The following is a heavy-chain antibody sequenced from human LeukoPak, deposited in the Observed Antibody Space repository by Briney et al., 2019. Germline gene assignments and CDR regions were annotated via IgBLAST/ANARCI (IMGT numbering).Heavy chain of an antibody. D-gene: IGHD2-21*02. J-gene: IGHJ4*02. CDR2: ISHTEGT. CDR1: VVSITDYY. V-gene: IGHV4-34*01. Sequence: SETLSLTCGVFVVSITDYYWSWIRQSPGKGLEWIGEISHTEGTRYNPSLESRVTMSVGTSENQLSLKLIFVTAADTAVYYCARIRWGHSGSVCYNHWGLGTLVTVSS. CDR3: ARIRWGHSGSVCYNH.